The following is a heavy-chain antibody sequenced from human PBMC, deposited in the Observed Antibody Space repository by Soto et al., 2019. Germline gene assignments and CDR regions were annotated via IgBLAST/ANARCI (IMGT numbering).Heavy chain of an antibody. J-gene: IGHJ2*01. V-gene: IGHV4-39*07. Sequence: SETLSLTCTVSGGSISSSSYYWGWIRQPPGKGLEWIGSIYYSGSTYYNPSLKSRVTISVDTSKNQFSLKLSSVTAADTAVYYCARASFSGYSRSWYPASVFDLWGRGTLVTVSS. CDR3: ARASFSGYSRSWYPASVFDL. CDR2: IYYSGST. CDR1: GGSISSSSYY. D-gene: IGHD6-13*01.